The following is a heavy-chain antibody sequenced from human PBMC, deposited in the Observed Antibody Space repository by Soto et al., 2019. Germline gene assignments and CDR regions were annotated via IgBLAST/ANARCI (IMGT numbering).Heavy chain of an antibody. J-gene: IGHJ4*02. Sequence: EVQLVESGGGLVKPGGSLRLSCVGSGISFSDAWMSWVRQAPGRGLEWVGRIKRQTEGGTTDYPASVKGRFIISRDDSENTLYLQMNSLKTEDTAMYYRTTDPPAGSRAIDYWGQGTQVTVSS. CDR2: IKRQTEGGTT. V-gene: IGHV3-15*07. CDR1: GISFSDAW. CDR3: TTDPPAGSRAIDY.